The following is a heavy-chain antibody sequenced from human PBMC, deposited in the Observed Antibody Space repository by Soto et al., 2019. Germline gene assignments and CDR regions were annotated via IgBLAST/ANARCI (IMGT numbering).Heavy chain of an antibody. CDR3: ATGAGTVDY. CDR1: GDTISTGGYT. J-gene: IGHJ4*02. V-gene: IGHV4-30-2*02. D-gene: IGHD6-13*01. CDR2: TYHSGNP. Sequence: SETLSLTCDVSGDTISTGGYTWAWIRQPPGKALEWIGHTYHSGNPYYSPSLKSRVIISVDRSKNQFSLKLSSVTAADTAVYYCATGAGTVDYWGQGTLVTVSS.